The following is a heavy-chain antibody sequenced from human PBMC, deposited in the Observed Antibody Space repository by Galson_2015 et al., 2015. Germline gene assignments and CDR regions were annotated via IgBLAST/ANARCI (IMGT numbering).Heavy chain of an antibody. CDR2: FDPEDGET. CDR3: ATSKIVVVVAATQHYWYFDL. J-gene: IGHJ2*01. Sequence: SMKVSCKVSGYTLTELSMHWVRQAPGKGLEWMGGFDPEDGETIYAQKFQGRVTMTEDTSTDTAYMELSSLRSEDTAVYYCATSKIVVVVAATQHYWYFDLWGRGTLVTVSS. CDR1: GYTLTELS. D-gene: IGHD2-15*01. V-gene: IGHV1-24*01.